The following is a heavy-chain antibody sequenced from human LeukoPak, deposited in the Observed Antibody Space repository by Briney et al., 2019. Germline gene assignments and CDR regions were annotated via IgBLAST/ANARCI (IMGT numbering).Heavy chain of an antibody. CDR1: GFPFSRYA. Sequence: GGSLRPSCAASGFPFSRYAMTWVRQAPGKGPEWVSAIVGSGSSAYYADSVKGRFPISRDNSKNTLYLQMNSLRAEDTALYYCARGGYTYGWGAFDIWGQGTRVTVSS. D-gene: IGHD5-18*01. V-gene: IGHV3-23*01. J-gene: IGHJ3*02. CDR2: IVGSGSSA. CDR3: ARGGYTYGWGAFDI.